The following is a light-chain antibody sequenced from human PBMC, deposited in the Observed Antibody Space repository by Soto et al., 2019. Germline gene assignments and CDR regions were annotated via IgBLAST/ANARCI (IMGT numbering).Light chain of an antibody. CDR2: GTS. CDR1: QSISSH. J-gene: IGKJ5*01. V-gene: IGKV3-15*01. CDR3: QQYNSWPIT. Sequence: EIILTQSPATLSVSQGERATLSCRASQSISSHLAWYQQKPGKAPRLLFYGTSNRPTGVPARFSGSGSGTEFSLTISSLQSEDFAVYYCQQYNSWPITFGQGTRLEIK.